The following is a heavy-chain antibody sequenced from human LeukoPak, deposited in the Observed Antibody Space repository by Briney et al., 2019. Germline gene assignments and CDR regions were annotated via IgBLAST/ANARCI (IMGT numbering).Heavy chain of an antibody. CDR2: IYYSGST. Sequence: PSETLSLTCTVSGGSISSGDYYWSWIRQPPGKGLEWIGHIYYSGSTYYNPSLKSRVIISVDTSKNQFSLKLSSVTAADTAVYYCTREYGDDNWFDPWGQGTLVTVSS. V-gene: IGHV4-30-4*01. CDR1: GGSISSGDYY. D-gene: IGHD4-17*01. CDR3: TREYGDDNWFDP. J-gene: IGHJ5*02.